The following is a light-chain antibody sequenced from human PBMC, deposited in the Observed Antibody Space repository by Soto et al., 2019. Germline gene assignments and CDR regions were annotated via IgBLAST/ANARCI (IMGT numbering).Light chain of an antibody. J-gene: IGKJ3*01. Sequence: EIVLTQSPGTLSLSPGERATLSCRASQSVSSSYLAWYQQRPGQAPRLLIYGASNRATGIPDRFSGSGSGTDFTLTISRLEPEDFAVYYCQQYGSSPFTFGPRTKVDIK. CDR3: QQYGSSPFT. CDR2: GAS. V-gene: IGKV3-20*01. CDR1: QSVSSSY.